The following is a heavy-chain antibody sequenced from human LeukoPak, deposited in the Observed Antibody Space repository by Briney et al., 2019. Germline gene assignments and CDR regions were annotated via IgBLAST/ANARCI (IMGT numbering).Heavy chain of an antibody. CDR1: GFTFSSYA. J-gene: IGHJ5*02. Sequence: GGSLRLSCAASGFTFSSYAMSWVRQAPGKGLEWVSAISGSGGSTYYADSVEGRFTISRDNSKNTLYLQMNSLRAEDTAVYYCAKDFPRNYYGSGSYYPGFDPWGREPWSPSPQ. V-gene: IGHV3-23*01. D-gene: IGHD3-10*01. CDR2: ISGSGGST. CDR3: AKDFPRNYYGSGSYYPGFDP.